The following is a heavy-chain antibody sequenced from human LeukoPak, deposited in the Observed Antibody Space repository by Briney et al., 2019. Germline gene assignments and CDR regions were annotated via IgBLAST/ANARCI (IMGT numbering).Heavy chain of an antibody. CDR3: ARQGAVARFDY. J-gene: IGHJ4*02. CDR2: IYPGDSDT. CDR1: GYSFTNYW. D-gene: IGHD6-19*01. V-gene: IGHV5-51*01. Sequence: GESLKISCKASGYSFTNYWIAWVRQMPGKGLEWMGLIYPGDSDTRYSPSFQGQVTISADRSISTAYLQWSSLKASDTAMYYCARQGAVARFDYWGQGTLVTVSS.